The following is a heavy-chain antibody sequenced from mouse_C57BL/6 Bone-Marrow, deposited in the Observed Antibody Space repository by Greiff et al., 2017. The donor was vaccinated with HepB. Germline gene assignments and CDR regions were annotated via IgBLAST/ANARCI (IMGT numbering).Heavy chain of an antibody. D-gene: IGHD1-1*01. J-gene: IGHJ4*01. Sequence: EVHLVESGGGLVKPGGSLKLSCAASGFTFSSYAMSWVRQTPEKRLEWVATISDGGSYTYYPDNVKGRFTISRDNAKNNLYLQMSHLKSEDTAMYYCAREPIYYYGSSYAMDYWGQGTSVTVSS. CDR1: GFTFSSYA. V-gene: IGHV5-4*01. CDR2: ISDGGSYT. CDR3: AREPIYYYGSSYAMDY.